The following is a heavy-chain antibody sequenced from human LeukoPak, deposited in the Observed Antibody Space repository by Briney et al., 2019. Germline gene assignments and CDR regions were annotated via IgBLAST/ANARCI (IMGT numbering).Heavy chain of an antibody. CDR3: ARRLTMVRGGVGY. CDR2: MNPNSGNT. V-gene: IGHV1-8*02. D-gene: IGHD3-10*01. Sequence: ASVKVSCKASGYIFTNYGISWVRQAPGQGLEWMGWMNPNSGNTGYAQKFQGRVTMTRNTSISTVYMELSSLRSEDTAVYYCARRLTMVRGGVGYWGQGTLVTVSS. J-gene: IGHJ4*02. CDR1: GYIFTNYG.